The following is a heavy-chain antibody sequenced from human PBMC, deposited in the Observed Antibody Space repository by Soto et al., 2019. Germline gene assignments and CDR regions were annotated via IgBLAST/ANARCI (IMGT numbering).Heavy chain of an antibody. D-gene: IGHD1-26*01. CDR3: ASYSGSYGWFDP. CDR2: ISSSSSYI. J-gene: IGHJ5*02. CDR1: GFTFSSYS. Sequence: GGSLRLSCAASGFTFSSYSMNWVRQAPGKGLEWVSSISSSSSYIYYADSVKGRFTISRDNAKNSLYLQMNSPRAEDTAVYYCASYSGSYGWFDPWAREPWSPLL. V-gene: IGHV3-21*01.